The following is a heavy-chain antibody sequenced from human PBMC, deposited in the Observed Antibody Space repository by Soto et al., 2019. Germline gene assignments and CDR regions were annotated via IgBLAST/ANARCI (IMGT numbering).Heavy chain of an antibody. J-gene: IGHJ6*02. V-gene: IGHV1-2*02. CDR3: ARFNFWSGYIYYYGMDV. CDR2: INPKSGGI. CDR1: GYIFTDHY. Sequence: GASVKVSCKASGYIFTDHYLHWVRQAPGQGLEWMGWINPKSGGISNAQKFQGRVTMTRDTSNSTAYMEVRRLRADDTAVYYCARFNFWSGYIYYYGMDVWGQGTTVT. D-gene: IGHD3-3*01.